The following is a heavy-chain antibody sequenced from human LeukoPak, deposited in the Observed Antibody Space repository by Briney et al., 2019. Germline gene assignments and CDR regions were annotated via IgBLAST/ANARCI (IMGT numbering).Heavy chain of an antibody. Sequence: PSETLSLTCTVSGGSFSSYYWSWIRQPPGKGLEWIGYIYYSGSTNYNPSLKSRVTISVDTSKNQFSLKLSSVIAADTAVYYCARNSAYYDILTGYSPQGAFDIWGQGTMVTVSS. J-gene: IGHJ3*02. V-gene: IGHV4-59*01. CDR3: ARNSAYYDILTGYSPQGAFDI. D-gene: IGHD3-9*01. CDR2: IYYSGST. CDR1: GGSFSSYY.